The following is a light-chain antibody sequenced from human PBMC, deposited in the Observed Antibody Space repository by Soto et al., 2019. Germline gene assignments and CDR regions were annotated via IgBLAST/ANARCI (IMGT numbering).Light chain of an antibody. Sequence: QSALTQPASVSGSPRQSITISCTGASSDVRGYTYVSWYQQHPGKAPKLIIYEVNNRPSGVSHRFSGSKSANTASLTISGRQADDEADYYCSSYTSSSTLYVFGTGTKVTVL. J-gene: IGLJ1*01. CDR1: SSDVRGYTY. V-gene: IGLV2-14*01. CDR3: SSYTSSSTLYV. CDR2: EVN.